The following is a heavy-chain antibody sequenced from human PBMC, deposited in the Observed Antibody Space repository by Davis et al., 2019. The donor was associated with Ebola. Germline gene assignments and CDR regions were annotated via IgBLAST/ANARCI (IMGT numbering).Heavy chain of an antibody. CDR1: GGSFSGYY. Sequence: MPSETLSLTCAVYGGSFSGYYWSWIRQPPGKGLEWIGEINHSGSTNYNPSLKSRVTISVDTSKNQFSLKLSSVTAADTAVYYCARGGIAAAAQRGVYYYYYGMDVWGQGTTVTVSS. V-gene: IGHV4-34*01. J-gene: IGHJ6*02. CDR3: ARGGIAAAAQRGVYYYYYGMDV. CDR2: INHSGST. D-gene: IGHD6-13*01.